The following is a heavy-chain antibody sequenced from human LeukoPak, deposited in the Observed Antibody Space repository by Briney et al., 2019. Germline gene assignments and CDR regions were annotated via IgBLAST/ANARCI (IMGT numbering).Heavy chain of an antibody. J-gene: IGHJ5*02. Sequence: PSETLSLTCTVSGGSISSSSYYWGWIRQPPGKGLEWIGSIYYSGSTYYNPSLKSRVTISVDTSKNQFSLKLSSVTAADTAVYYCARDSRGFNPWGQGTLVTVSS. CDR2: IYYSGST. CDR1: GGSISSSSYY. D-gene: IGHD6-13*01. CDR3: ARDSRGFNP. V-gene: IGHV4-39*02.